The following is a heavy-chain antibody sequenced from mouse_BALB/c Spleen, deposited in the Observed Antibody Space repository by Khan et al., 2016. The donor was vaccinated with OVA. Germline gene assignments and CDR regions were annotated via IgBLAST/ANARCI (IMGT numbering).Heavy chain of an antibody. J-gene: IGHJ4*01. Sequence: QVQLKESGAELARPGASVKMSCKASGYTFTSNTMHWIKQRPGPGLEWIGYINPRRGYTIYNQKFKDKATLTADISSSTAYMQLSSLTSDDSAVYYCARRTTDYAMDYWGQGTSVTVSS. CDR1: GYTFTSNT. CDR2: INPRRGYT. CDR3: ARRTTDYAMDY. D-gene: IGHD2-14*01. V-gene: IGHV1-4*01.